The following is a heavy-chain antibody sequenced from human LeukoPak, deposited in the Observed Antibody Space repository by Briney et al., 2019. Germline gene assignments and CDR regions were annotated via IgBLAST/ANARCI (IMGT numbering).Heavy chain of an antibody. CDR1: GGSIISYY. CDR2: INHSGST. CDR3: ARGAPRVRYFDWLLPYDAFDI. Sequence: SETLSLTCTVSGGSIISYYWSWIRQPPVKGLEWIGEINHSGSTNYNPSLKSRVTISVDTSKNQFSLKLSSVTAADTAVYYCARGAPRVRYFDWLLPYDAFDIWGQGTMVTVSS. D-gene: IGHD3-9*01. V-gene: IGHV4-34*01. J-gene: IGHJ3*02.